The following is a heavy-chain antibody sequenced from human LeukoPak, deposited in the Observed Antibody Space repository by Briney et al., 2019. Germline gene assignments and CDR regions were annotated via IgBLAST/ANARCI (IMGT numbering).Heavy chain of an antibody. CDR3: ATDGSSFDY. D-gene: IGHD1-1*01. CDR2: IKKDGSVQ. J-gene: IGHJ4*02. CDR1: GFTLSAYW. Sequence: GGSLRLSCVSSGFTLSAYWMSWVRQAPGKGLEWVANIKKDGSVQYYVDSVKGRFTISRDNANKSLYLQMNSLRDEDTAVYYCATDGSSFDYWGQGTLVTVSS. V-gene: IGHV3-7*01.